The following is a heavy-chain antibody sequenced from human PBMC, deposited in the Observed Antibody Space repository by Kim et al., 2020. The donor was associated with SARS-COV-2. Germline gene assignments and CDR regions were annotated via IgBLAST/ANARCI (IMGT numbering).Heavy chain of an antibody. Sequence: GGSLRLSCAASGFTFSSYEMNWVRQAPGKGLEWVSYISSSGSTIYYADSVKGRFTISRDNAKNSLYLQMNSLRAEDTAVYYCARLKHYYDSSGYGVLDPWGQGTLVTVSS. D-gene: IGHD3-22*01. J-gene: IGHJ5*02. V-gene: IGHV3-48*03. CDR1: GFTFSSYE. CDR3: ARLKHYYDSSGYGVLDP. CDR2: ISSSGSTI.